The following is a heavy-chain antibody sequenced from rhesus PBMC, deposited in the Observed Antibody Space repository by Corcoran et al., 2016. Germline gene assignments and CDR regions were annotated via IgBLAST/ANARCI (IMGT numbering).Heavy chain of an antibody. CDR1: GYTFTDYY. J-gene: IGHJ6*01. V-gene: IGHV1S2*01. Sequence: QVQLVQSGAEVKKPGSSVKVSCKASGYTFTDYYMHWVRQAPRQGLEWMGWINPYNGNTKYTQKFQGRVTMTRDTSTSTVYMELSSLRSEDTAVYYCASGAYCSGGVCPSYGLDSWGQGVVVTVSS. D-gene: IGHD2-39*02. CDR3: ASGAYCSGGVCPSYGLDS. CDR2: INPYNGNT.